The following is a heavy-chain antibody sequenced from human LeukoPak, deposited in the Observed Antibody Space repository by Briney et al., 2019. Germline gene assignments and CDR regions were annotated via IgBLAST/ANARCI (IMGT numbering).Heavy chain of an antibody. CDR2: INPSGGST. CDR3: ARDMDSSGWYVGGRPSNFDY. J-gene: IGHJ4*02. V-gene: IGHV1-46*01. CDR1: GYTFTSYY. Sequence: ASVKVSCKASGYTFTSYYIHWVRQAPGRGLEWMGIINPSGGSTSYPQKFQGRVTMTRDRSTRTVDMELSSLRSEDTAVYYCARDMDSSGWYVGGRPSNFDYWGQGTLVSVSS. D-gene: IGHD6-19*01.